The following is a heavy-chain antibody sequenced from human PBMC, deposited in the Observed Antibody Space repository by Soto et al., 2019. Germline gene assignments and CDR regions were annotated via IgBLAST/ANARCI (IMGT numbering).Heavy chain of an antibody. D-gene: IGHD5-12*01. CDR1: GFTFSSYG. Sequence: GGSLRLSCAASGFTFSSYGMNWVRQAPGKGLEWVSSISSSSSYIYYADSVKGRFTISRDNATNSLYLQMNSLRAEDTAVYYCAREEGHSGYDLWGQGTLVTVSS. CDR3: AREEGHSGYDL. J-gene: IGHJ4*02. V-gene: IGHV3-21*01. CDR2: ISSSSSYI.